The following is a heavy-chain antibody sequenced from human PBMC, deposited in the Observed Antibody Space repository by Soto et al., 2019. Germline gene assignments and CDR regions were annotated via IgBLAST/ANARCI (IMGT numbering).Heavy chain of an antibody. V-gene: IGHV3-23*01. J-gene: IGHJ4*02. CDR2: ITGTGGNT. CDR3: ARDGYNFIPFDY. CDR1: GFTFNNYA. D-gene: IGHD5-12*01. Sequence: GGSLRLSCAVSGFTFNNYAMSWVRQAPGKGLEWVSGITGTGGNTYYADSVKGRFTISRDNSKSTLHLHMNSLRPEDTAIYYCARDGYNFIPFDYWGQGALVT.